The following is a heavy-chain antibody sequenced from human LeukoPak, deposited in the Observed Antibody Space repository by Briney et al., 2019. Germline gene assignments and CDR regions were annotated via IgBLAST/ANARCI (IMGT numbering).Heavy chain of an antibody. D-gene: IGHD1-26*01. J-gene: IGHJ4*02. CDR1: GFIFSSYE. V-gene: IGHV3-48*03. CDR3: ARGYSGSYSHFDY. Sequence: PGGSLRLSCAASGFIFSSYEMNWVRQAPGKGLEWVSYISSSGATIYYADSVKGRFTISRDNAKNSLYLQMNSLRAEDTAVYYCARGYSGSYSHFDYWGQGTLVTVSS. CDR2: ISSSGATI.